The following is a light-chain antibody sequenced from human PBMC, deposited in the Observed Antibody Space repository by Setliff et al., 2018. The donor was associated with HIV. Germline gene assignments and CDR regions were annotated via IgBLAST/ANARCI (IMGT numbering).Light chain of an antibody. Sequence: QSALTQPRSVSGSPGQSVTISCTGTTSDVGGYNFVSWYQQHPGKAPKLMIYDVIKRPSGVPDRFSGSKSGNTASLTISGLQAEDEADYYCCSYAGSHTFVFGTGTKVTV. CDR3: CSYAGSHTFV. CDR1: TSDVGGYNF. V-gene: IGLV2-11*01. CDR2: DVI. J-gene: IGLJ1*01.